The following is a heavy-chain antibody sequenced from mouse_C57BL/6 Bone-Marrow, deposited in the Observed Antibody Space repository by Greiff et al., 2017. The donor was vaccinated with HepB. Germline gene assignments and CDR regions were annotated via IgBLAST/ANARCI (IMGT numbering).Heavy chain of an antibody. Sequence: EVQGVESGGGLVKPGGSLKLSCAASGFTFSSYAMSWVRQTPEKRLEWVATISDGGSYTYYPDNVKGRFTISRDNAKNNLYLQMSHLKSEDTAMYYCARERGDYDWFAYWGQGTLVTVSA. CDR1: GFTFSSYA. CDR2: ISDGGSYT. J-gene: IGHJ3*01. V-gene: IGHV5-4*01. CDR3: ARERGDYDWFAY. D-gene: IGHD2-4*01.